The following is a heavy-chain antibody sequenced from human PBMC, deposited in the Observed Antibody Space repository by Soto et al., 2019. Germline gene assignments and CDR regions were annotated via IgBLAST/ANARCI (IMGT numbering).Heavy chain of an antibody. V-gene: IGHV4-39*01. D-gene: IGHD2-21*02. CDR2: IYYSGST. CDR3: ARHLPSFFQVTGFDY. CDR1: GGSISSSSYY. J-gene: IGHJ4*02. Sequence: SETLSLTCTVSGGSISSSSYYWGWIRQPPGKGLEWIGSIYYSGSTYYNPSLKSRVTISVDTSKNQFSLKLSSVTAADTAVYYCARHLPSFFQVTGFDYWGQGTLVTVSS.